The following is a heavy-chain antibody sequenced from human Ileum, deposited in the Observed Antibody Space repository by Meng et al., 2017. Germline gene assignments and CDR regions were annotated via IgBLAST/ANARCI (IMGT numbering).Heavy chain of an antibody. CDR1: GFTFSSYA. CDR3: ARGGATMVRGSYYYFDY. D-gene: IGHD3-10*01. J-gene: IGHJ4*02. V-gene: IGHV3-30*04. Sequence: GGSLRLSCAASGFTFSSYARHWVRQAPGKGLEWVAVISYDGSNKYYADSVKGRFTISRDNSKNKLYLQMNSLRAEDTAVYYCARGGATMVRGSYYYFDYWGQGTLVTVSS. CDR2: ISYDGSNK.